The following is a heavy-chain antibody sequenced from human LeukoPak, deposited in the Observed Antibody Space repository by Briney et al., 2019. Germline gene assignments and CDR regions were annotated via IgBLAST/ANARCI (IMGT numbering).Heavy chain of an antibody. Sequence: PGGSLRLSCVVSGFTFSDYAMKWVRQGPGKGLEWVSAITGDGRSTHYTISVKGRFIISRDTPKNTLYLQMNNLRAEDTAVYFCAKDLSGSYDYWGQGTLVTVSS. D-gene: IGHD1-26*01. V-gene: IGHV3-23*01. J-gene: IGHJ4*02. CDR2: ITGDGRST. CDR3: AKDLSGSYDY. CDR1: GFTFSDYA.